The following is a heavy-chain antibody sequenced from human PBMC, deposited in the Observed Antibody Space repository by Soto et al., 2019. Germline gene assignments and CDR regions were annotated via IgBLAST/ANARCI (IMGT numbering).Heavy chain of an antibody. CDR2: IYYSGST. J-gene: IGHJ4*02. CDR3: ARGASYYDILTGYYTDPPPFDY. CDR1: GGSISSYY. D-gene: IGHD3-9*01. Sequence: SETLSLTCTVSGGSISSYYWSWIRQPPGKGLEWIGYIYYSGSTNYNPSLKSRVTISVDTSKNQFSLKLSSVTAADTAVYYCARGASYYDILTGYYTDPPPFDYWGQGTLVTVSS. V-gene: IGHV4-59*01.